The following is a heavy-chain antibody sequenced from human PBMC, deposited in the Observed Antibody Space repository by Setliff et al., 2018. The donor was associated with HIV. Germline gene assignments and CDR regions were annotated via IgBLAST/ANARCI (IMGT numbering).Heavy chain of an antibody. D-gene: IGHD3-22*01. CDR3: AKELAASGLGYFDS. CDR2: ILSTGERT. J-gene: IGHJ4*02. Sequence: GGSLRLSCAASGFTFSNYAMSWVRQAPGEGLEWVSAILSTGERTFYADSVKGRSTFSRDNSKNTVYLQMNSLRAEDTAEYYCAKELAASGLGYFDSWGRGILVTVSS. CDR1: GFTFSNYA. V-gene: IGHV3-23*01.